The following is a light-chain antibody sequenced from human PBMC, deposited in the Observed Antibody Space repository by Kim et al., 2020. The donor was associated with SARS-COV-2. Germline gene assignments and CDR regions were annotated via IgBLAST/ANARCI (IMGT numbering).Light chain of an antibody. CDR1: QGISTT. J-gene: IGKJ2*01. CDR2: AAS. V-gene: IGKV1-16*02. CDR3: QQDNVYPYT. Sequence: GDRVTITCRASQGISTTLARVQQKTGKAPKSLIYAASTLHSGVPSKCIGSGSGTDFTLTIRSLQPEDFATYYSQQDNVYPYTFGQGTKLEI.